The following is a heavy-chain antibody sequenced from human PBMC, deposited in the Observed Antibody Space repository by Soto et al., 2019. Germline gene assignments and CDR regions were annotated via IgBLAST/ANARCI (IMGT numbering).Heavy chain of an antibody. V-gene: IGHV4-59*11. Sequence: PSETLSLTCTVFGGSISNHYWSWILQPPGKGLEWIGYIYYSGSTNYNPSLKSRVTISVDTSKNQFSLKLSSVTAADTAVYYCARGPPISAPKSDNWFDPWGQGTLVTVSS. J-gene: IGHJ5*02. CDR1: GGSISNHY. CDR3: ARGPPISAPKSDNWFDP. CDR2: IYYSGST. D-gene: IGHD3-3*01.